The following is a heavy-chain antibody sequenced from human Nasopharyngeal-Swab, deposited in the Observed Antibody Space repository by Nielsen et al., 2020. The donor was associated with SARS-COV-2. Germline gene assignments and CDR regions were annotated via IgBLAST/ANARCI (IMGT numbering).Heavy chain of an antibody. Sequence: WIRQPPGKGLEWVGRIKSKTDGGTTDYAAPVKGRFTIPRDDSKNTLYLQMNSLKTEDTAVYYCTTRVEYYDFWSGYYRDYYGMDVWGQGTTVTVSS. J-gene: IGHJ6*02. CDR3: TTRVEYYDFWSGYYRDYYGMDV. CDR2: IKSKTDGGTT. V-gene: IGHV3-15*01. D-gene: IGHD3-3*01.